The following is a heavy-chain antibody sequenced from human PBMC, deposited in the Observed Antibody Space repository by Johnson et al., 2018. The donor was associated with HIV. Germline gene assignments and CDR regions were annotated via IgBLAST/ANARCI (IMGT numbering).Heavy chain of an antibody. V-gene: IGHV3-66*01. J-gene: IGHJ3*02. CDR1: GFAVSGYY. CDR3: ARCRDAYTLLSAFDI. D-gene: IGHD5-24*01. CDR2: LFSGDTT. Sequence: VQLVESGGGLVRPGGSLRLSCVASGFAVSGYYMSWVRQAPGKGLEWVSVLFSGDTTYYADSVNGRFTISRDNSKNTLYLQMGSLRAEDMAVYYCARCRDAYTLLSAFDIWGQGTMVTVSS.